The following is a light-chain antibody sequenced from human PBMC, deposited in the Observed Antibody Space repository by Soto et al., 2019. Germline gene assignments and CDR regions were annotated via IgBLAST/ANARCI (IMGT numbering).Light chain of an antibody. CDR1: QDVSTN. Sequence: ETVMTQSPDTLSVSPGEGATLSCSASQDVSTNLAWFHHKPGQTPRLVLYGASKRATGIPARFSGSGSGRHFTLTISSLQSEDFGVYYCQHYNNWPPYSFGQGTKVEIK. J-gene: IGKJ2*03. V-gene: IGKV3-15*01. CDR2: GAS. CDR3: QHYNNWPPYS.